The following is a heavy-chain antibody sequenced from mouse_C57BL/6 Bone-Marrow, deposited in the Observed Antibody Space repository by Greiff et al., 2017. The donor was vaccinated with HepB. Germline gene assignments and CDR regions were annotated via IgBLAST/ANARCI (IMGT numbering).Heavy chain of an antibody. Sequence: VQLQQSGAELVKPGASVKLSCKASGYTFTEYTIHWVKQRSGQGLEWIGWFYPGSGSIKYNEKFKDKATLTSEKSSRTVYMELSRLTSEDSAVYFCARKEDENWDGWYFDVWGTGTTVTVSS. J-gene: IGHJ1*03. CDR2: FYPGSGSI. CDR3: ARKEDENWDGWYFDV. CDR1: GYTFTEYT. V-gene: IGHV1-62-2*01. D-gene: IGHD4-1*01.